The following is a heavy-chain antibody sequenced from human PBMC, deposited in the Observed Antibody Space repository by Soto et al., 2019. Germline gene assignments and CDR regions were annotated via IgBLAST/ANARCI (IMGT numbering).Heavy chain of an antibody. V-gene: IGHV3-15*01. CDR1: GFTFSNAW. Sequence: EVQLVESGGGLVKPGGSLRLSCAASGFTFSNAWVGWVRQAPGKRLEWIGRIKSESDGGTIDYTAPVKGRFTISRDDSKNTLYLQMDRLKTEDTALYFCTTALGGNWGQGTLVTVSS. CDR2: IKSESDGGTI. D-gene: IGHD1-26*01. CDR3: TTALGGN. J-gene: IGHJ4*02.